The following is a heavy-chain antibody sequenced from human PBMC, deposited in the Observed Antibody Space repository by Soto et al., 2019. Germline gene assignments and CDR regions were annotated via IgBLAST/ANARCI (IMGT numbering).Heavy chain of an antibody. V-gene: IGHV4-28*01. CDR3: ARMEIQCPIDY. Sequence: QVQLHESGPGLVKPSDTLSLTCAVSGYSISSSNWWGWIRQPPGKGLEWIGYIYYSGTTYYNPSLKSRVNMAVDTSKNQLSLMLTSVTAVDTAVYYCARMEIQCPIDYWGQGTLVTVYS. D-gene: IGHD3-3*01. CDR2: IYYSGTT. J-gene: IGHJ4*02. CDR1: GYSISSSNW.